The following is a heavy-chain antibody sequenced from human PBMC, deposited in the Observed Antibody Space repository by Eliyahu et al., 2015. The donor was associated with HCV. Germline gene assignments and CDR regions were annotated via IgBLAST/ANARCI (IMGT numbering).Heavy chain of an antibody. CDR2: ISGSGGST. D-gene: IGHD2-2*01. Sequence: EVQLLESGGRLVQPGGSVRLXCAASGFTFSNSAMNWVRQPPGKGLEWVSGISGSGGSTYYADSVKGRFTISRDNAKNTLYLLMDSLRAEDTAIYYCAKGSDFVVVPSPEYWGQGTLVTVSS. CDR3: AKGSDFVVVPSPEY. V-gene: IGHV3-23*01. CDR1: GFTFSNSA. J-gene: IGHJ4*02.